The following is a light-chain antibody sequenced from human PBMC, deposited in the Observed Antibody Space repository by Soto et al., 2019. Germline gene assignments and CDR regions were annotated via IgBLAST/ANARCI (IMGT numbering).Light chain of an antibody. J-gene: IGLJ1*01. CDR1: SSDVGSYNL. CDR2: EGG. V-gene: IGLV2-23*01. CDR3: CSFAHSNTDV. Sequence: QSALTQPASVSGSPGQSIALSCTGTSSDVGSYNLVSWYQQYPGKAPKLLISEGGKRPSGISNRFSGSKSGNTAFLTISGLQAEDEADYYCCSFAHSNTDVFGTGTKLTVL.